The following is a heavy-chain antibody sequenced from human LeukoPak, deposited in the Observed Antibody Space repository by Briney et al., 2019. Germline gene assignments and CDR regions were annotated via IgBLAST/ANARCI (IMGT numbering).Heavy chain of an antibody. V-gene: IGHV4-59*01. CDR3: ARGPRVRSGYSIDY. CDR1: GGSISSYY. J-gene: IGHJ4*02. CDR2: IYYSGST. D-gene: IGHD3-3*01. Sequence: SETLSLTCTVSGGSISSYYWSWIRQPPGKGLEWIGYIYYSGSTNYNPSLKSRVTISVDTSKNQFSLKLSSVTAADTAVYYCARGPRVRSGYSIDYWGQGTLVTVSS.